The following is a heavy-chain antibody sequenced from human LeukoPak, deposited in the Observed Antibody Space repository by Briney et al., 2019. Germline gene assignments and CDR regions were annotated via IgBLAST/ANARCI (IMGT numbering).Heavy chain of an antibody. D-gene: IGHD1-26*01. CDR1: GGSISSYY. CDR3: SRESGAFCPFGY. CDR2: ISLAGQT. J-gene: IGHJ4*02. Sequence: SETLSLTCSVSGGSISSYYWNWIRQPPGQGLEWIGEISLAGQTNYNPSLNGRVTMSLDKSSNQLSLNLTSVTAADTATYYCSRESGAFCPFGYWGQGTLVIVSS. V-gene: IGHV4-59*12.